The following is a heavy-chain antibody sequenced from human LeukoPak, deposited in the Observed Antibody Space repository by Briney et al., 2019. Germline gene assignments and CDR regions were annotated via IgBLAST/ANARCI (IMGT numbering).Heavy chain of an antibody. CDR3: AREFYYYDSSGDNWFDP. D-gene: IGHD3-22*01. Sequence: SETLSLTCSVSGVPISSYYWTWIRLPAGKGLEWIGRIYSGGSTNYNPPLKSRVTMSVDTSKNQFSLRLTSVTAADTAVYYCAREFYYYDSSGDNWFDPWGQGTLVTVSS. V-gene: IGHV4-4*07. J-gene: IGHJ5*02. CDR1: GVPISSYY. CDR2: IYSGGST.